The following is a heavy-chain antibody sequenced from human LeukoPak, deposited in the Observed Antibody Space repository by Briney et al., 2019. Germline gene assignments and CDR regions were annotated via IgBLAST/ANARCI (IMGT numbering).Heavy chain of an antibody. CDR3: ARSMVRGVIDLDP. J-gene: IGHJ5*02. CDR2: INPNSGGT. V-gene: IGHV1-2*02. Sequence: GASVKVSFKASGYTFTVYYMHWVRQAPGQGLEWMGWINPNSGGTNYAQKFQGRVTMTRDTSISTAYMELSRLRSDDTAVYYCARSMVRGVIDLDPWGQGTLVTVSS. D-gene: IGHD3-10*01. CDR1: GYTFTVYY.